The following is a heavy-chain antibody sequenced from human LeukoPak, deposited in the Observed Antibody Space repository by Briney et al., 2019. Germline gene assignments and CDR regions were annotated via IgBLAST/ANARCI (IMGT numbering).Heavy chain of an antibody. CDR1: GGSISSYY. Sequence: SETLSLTCTVSGGSISSYYWSWIRQPPGKGLEWIGYIYYSGSTNYNPSLKSRVTISVDTSKNQFSLKLSSVTAADTAVYYCARRGYSGWYIYDAFDIWGQGTMVTVSS. J-gene: IGHJ3*02. V-gene: IGHV4-59*08. CDR2: IYYSGST. D-gene: IGHD6-19*01. CDR3: ARRGYSGWYIYDAFDI.